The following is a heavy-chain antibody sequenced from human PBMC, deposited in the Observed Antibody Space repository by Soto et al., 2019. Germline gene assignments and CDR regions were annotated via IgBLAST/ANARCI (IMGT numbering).Heavy chain of an antibody. CDR1: GFTFSDYA. V-gene: IGHV3-23*01. Sequence: EEQLLGSGGGLVQPGGSLRLSCAASGFTFSDYAMSWVRQAPGKGLEWVSGLGGSNSDTHYAASVEGQFTVSRDNSRSRLFLQMNSLRVEDTAVYDWAKDKVAHHSVCDPFDIWGQGTMVTVSA. D-gene: IGHD2-15*01. J-gene: IGHJ3*02. CDR3: AKDKVAHHSVCDPFDI. CDR2: LGGSNSDT.